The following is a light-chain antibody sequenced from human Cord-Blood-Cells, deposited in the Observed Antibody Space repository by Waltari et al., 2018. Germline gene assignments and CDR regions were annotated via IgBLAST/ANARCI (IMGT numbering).Light chain of an antibody. Sequence: EIVMTQSPATLSVSPGERATLSCRASQSVSSNLAWYQQKPGQAPRLLIYGASTRATGIPARFSGSGSGTEFTLTIRSLQSEDFAVYYCQQYNNWPRTFGQGTKLEIK. CDR2: GAS. CDR1: QSVSSN. J-gene: IGKJ2*01. CDR3: QQYNNWPRT. V-gene: IGKV3-15*01.